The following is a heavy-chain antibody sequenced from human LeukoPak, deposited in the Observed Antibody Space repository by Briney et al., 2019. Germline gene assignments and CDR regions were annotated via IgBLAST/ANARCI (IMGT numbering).Heavy chain of an antibody. CDR2: IKQAGSEK. CDR3: VCGYCSSTSCPTEDAFDI. CDR1: GFTFGNYW. D-gene: IGHD2-2*01. Sequence: PGGSLRLSCAASGFTFGNYWMSWVRQAPGKGLEWVANIKQAGSEKNYVDSVKGRFTISRDNAKNSLSLQMNSLRAEDTAVYYCVCGYCSSTSCPTEDAFDIWGQGTMVTVSS. J-gene: IGHJ3*02. V-gene: IGHV3-7*01.